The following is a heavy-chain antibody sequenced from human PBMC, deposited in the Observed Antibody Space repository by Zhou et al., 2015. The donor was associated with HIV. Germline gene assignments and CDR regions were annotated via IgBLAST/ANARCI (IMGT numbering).Heavy chain of an antibody. CDR1: GYTFTGYY. J-gene: IGHJ4*02. CDR2: INPSSGDS. V-gene: IGHV1-2*06. CDR3: TRGRWEVPDAY. D-gene: IGHD1-26*01. Sequence: QVQLVQSGAEVKKPGASVKVSCKASGYTFTGYYIHWVRQAPGQGLQWMGRINPSSGDSNYAQKFQGRVTMTRDTSISTAYMELSGLTSEDTAMYYCTRGRWEVPDAYWGQGTLVTVSP.